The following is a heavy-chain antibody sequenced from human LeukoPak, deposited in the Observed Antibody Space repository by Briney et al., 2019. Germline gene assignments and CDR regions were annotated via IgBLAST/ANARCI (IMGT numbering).Heavy chain of an antibody. Sequence: ASVKVSCKASGYTFIGYYMHWVRQAPGQGLEWMGWINPNSGGANYAQKFQGRVTMTRDTSSSTAYMELSRLRSDDTAVYYCATDLSYDSSGYYYTWGQGTLVTVSS. J-gene: IGHJ4*02. D-gene: IGHD3-22*01. CDR1: GYTFIGYY. V-gene: IGHV1-2*02. CDR2: INPNSGGA. CDR3: ATDLSYDSSGYYYT.